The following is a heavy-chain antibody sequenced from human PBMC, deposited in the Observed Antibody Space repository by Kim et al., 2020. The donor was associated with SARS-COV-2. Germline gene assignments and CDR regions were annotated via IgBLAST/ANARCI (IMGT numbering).Heavy chain of an antibody. Sequence: GGSLRLSCAASGFTITSCAMSWVRQAPGKGLEWVSAIAANGGGTYYADSVRGRFIISRDIPKKTLYLQMNSLTAEDTAVYYCAKRRTGGYWNAADNWGLG. D-gene: IGHD1-1*01. V-gene: IGHV3-23*01. CDR2: IAANGGGT. J-gene: IGHJ4*02. CDR1: GFTITSCA. CDR3: AKRRTGGYWNAADN.